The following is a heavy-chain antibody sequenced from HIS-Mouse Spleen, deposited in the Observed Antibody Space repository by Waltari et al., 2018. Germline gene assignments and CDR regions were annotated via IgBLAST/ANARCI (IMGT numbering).Heavy chain of an antibody. CDR3: AREGSFYYFDY. J-gene: IGHJ4*02. V-gene: IGHV3-30-3*01. Sequence: QVQLVESGGGVVQPGRSLRLSCAASGFTFSSYAVHWVRQAPGKGLDWVAVISYDGSNKYYADSVKGRFTISRDNSKNTLYLQMNSLRAEDTAVYYCAREGSFYYFDYWGQGTLVTVSS. CDR2: ISYDGSNK. D-gene: IGHD6-13*01. CDR1: GFTFSSYA.